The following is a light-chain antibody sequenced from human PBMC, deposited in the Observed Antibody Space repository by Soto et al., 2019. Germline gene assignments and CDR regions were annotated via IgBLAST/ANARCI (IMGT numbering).Light chain of an antibody. V-gene: IGKV4-1*01. CDR2: WAS. CDR3: QQDYTTPFT. CDR1: QSLLYFSNNLDY. J-gene: IGKJ3*01. Sequence: DIVMTQSPDSLAVSLGETATINCKSSQSLLYFSNNLDYLTWYQQKPGQPPRLLIYWASTRESGVPDRFSGSGSGTDFTLTITSLQAEDVAVYYCQQDYTTPFTFGPGTKVEIK.